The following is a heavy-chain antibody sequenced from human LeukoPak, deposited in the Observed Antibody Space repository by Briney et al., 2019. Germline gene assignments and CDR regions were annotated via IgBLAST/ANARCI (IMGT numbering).Heavy chain of an antibody. Sequence: PSETLSLTCTVSGGSISSGGYYWSWIRQHPGKGLEWIGYIYYSGSTYYNPSLKSRVSISVDTSKNQFSLKLTSVTAADTAVYYCARDSSGNYPTHHLDYWGQGTLVTVSS. D-gene: IGHD1-26*01. CDR1: GGSISSGGYY. V-gene: IGHV4-31*03. CDR2: IYYSGST. J-gene: IGHJ4*02. CDR3: ARDSSGNYPTHHLDY.